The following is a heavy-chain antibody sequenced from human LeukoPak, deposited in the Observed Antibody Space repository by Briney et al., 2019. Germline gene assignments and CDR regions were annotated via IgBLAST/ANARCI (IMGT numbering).Heavy chain of an antibody. CDR3: AGDGGSGSYPRY. V-gene: IGHV3-48*03. CDR2: STSSGRTI. Sequence: PGGSLRLSCAASGVTFSSYEMNWVCQAPGKGLEWLSYSTSSGRTIYYADSVKGRFTISRDNAKNSLYLQMNSLRAEDTAVYYCAGDGGSGSYPRYWGQGTLVTVSS. CDR1: GVTFSSYE. J-gene: IGHJ4*02. D-gene: IGHD1-26*01.